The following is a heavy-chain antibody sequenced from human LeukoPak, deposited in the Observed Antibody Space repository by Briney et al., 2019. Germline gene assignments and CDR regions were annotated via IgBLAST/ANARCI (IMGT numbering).Heavy chain of an antibody. D-gene: IGHD6-19*01. CDR1: GGSVSTYY. CDR3: AREYSSGRLDY. CDR2: IYYSGHT. J-gene: IGHJ4*02. Sequence: SETLSLTCTVSGGSVSTYYWSWIRQPPGKGLEWIGYIYYSGHTNYNPSLNSRVTMSVDTSKNQFSLKLSSVTAADTAVYYCAREYSSGRLDYWGQGTLVTVSS. V-gene: IGHV4-59*02.